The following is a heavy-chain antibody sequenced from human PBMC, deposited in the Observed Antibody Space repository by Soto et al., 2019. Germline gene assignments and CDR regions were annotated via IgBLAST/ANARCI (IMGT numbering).Heavy chain of an antibody. Sequence: QITLKESGPTLVRPTQTLTLTCVFSGFSLNDVGVGVGWIRKPPGKTLEWLAVIYWDDDKRNRPSLESRVTITKDTSRNPVGHNLTNMDTVDTATDYCARCGGAANWFDPWGQGTLVTVSS. J-gene: IGHJ5*02. CDR2: IYWDDDK. CDR3: ARCGGAANWFDP. V-gene: IGHV2-5*02. CDR1: GFSLNDVGVG. D-gene: IGHD2-21*01.